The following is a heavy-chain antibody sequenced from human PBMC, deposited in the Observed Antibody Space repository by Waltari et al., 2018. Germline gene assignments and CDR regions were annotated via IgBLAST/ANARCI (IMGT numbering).Heavy chain of an antibody. Sequence: QVQLVQSGAEVKEPGASVKVSCRASGYTFTNYGITWVRQAPGQGLEWMGYISAYNGNTHYAQRFQDRVTMTTDTSTSTAHMELRSLRSDDTAIYYCARDPLKWNHILTGYTNSFDPWGQGTLVTVSS. V-gene: IGHV1-18*01. J-gene: IGHJ5*02. D-gene: IGHD3-9*01. CDR1: GYTFTNYG. CDR3: ARDPLKWNHILTGYTNSFDP. CDR2: ISAYNGNT.